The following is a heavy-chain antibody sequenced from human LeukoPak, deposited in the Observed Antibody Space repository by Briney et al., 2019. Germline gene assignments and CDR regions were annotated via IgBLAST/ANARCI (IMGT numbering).Heavy chain of an antibody. CDR2: ISGSGTGT. V-gene: IGHV3-23*01. Sequence: AGGSLRLSCAASGFTFSTYAMSWACQAPGKGLEWVSTISGSGTGTYYADSVKGRLTISRDNSKHTLYLQMNSLRAEDTALYFCAKAGGDSSYWFEYWGQGTLVTVSS. CDR3: AKAGGDSSYWFEY. D-gene: IGHD2-8*02. CDR1: GFTFSTYA. J-gene: IGHJ4*02.